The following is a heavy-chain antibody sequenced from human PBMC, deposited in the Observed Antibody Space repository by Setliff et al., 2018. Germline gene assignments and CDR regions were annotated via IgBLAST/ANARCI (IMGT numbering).Heavy chain of an antibody. CDR1: GSAISSGHY. D-gene: IGHD4-17*01. V-gene: IGHV4-38-2*02. J-gene: IGHJ3*01. CDR2: FRPSGKT. Sequence: PSETLSLTCAVSGSAISSGHYWGWIRQPPGKGLEWIGSFRPSGKTYYNPSLNSRVTISVDTSKKQFSLKVTSVTAADTAVYYRVRDAGDGYGVDAYAGGGFDFWGQGTMVTVSS. CDR3: VRDAGDGYGVDAYAGGGFDF.